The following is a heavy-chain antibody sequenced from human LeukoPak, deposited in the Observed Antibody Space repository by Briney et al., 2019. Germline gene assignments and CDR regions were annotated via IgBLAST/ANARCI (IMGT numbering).Heavy chain of an antibody. J-gene: IGHJ3*02. CDR2: IIPIFGTA. D-gene: IGHD3-9*01. Sequence: SVKVSCKASGGTFSNYAISWVRQAPGQGLEWMGGIIPIFGTANYAQKFQGRVTITADKSTSTAYMELSSLRSEDTAVYYCARDQTYYDTMAAFDIWGQGTMVTVSS. CDR3: ARDQTYYDTMAAFDI. V-gene: IGHV1-69*06. CDR1: GGTFSNYA.